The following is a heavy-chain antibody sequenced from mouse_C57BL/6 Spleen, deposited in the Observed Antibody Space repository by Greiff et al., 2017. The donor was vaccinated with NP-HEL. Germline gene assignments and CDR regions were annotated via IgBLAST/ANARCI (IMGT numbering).Heavy chain of an antibody. Sequence: VQLQQSGPGLVQPSQSLSITCTVSGFSLTSYGVHWVRQSPGKGLEWLGVIWRGGSTDYNAAFMSRLSITKDNSKSQVFFKMNSLQADDTAIYYCAKNEDYYGYAMDYWGQGTSVTVSS. CDR2: IWRGGST. CDR3: AKNEDYYGYAMDY. V-gene: IGHV2-5*01. J-gene: IGHJ4*01. D-gene: IGHD2-1*01. CDR1: GFSLTSYG.